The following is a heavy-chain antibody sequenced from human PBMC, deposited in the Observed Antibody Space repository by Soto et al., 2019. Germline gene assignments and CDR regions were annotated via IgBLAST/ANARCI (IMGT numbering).Heavy chain of an antibody. J-gene: IGHJ5*02. V-gene: IGHV1-8*01. CDR3: ARAIDYYGSGTNWFDP. D-gene: IGHD3-10*01. Sequence: ASVKVSCKASGYTFTSYDINWVRQATGQGLEWMGWMNPNSGNTGYAQKFQGRVTMTRNTSISTAYMELSSLRSEDTAVYYCARAIDYYGSGTNWFDPWGQGTLVTVSS. CDR2: MNPNSGNT. CDR1: GYTFTSYD.